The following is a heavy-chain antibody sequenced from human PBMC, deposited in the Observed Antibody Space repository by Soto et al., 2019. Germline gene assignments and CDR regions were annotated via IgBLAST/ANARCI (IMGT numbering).Heavy chain of an antibody. CDR3: ARDLTGATSFAFDI. J-gene: IGHJ3*02. CDR1: GGTFSSYA. V-gene: IGHV1-69*13. D-gene: IGHD1-26*01. Sequence: SVKVSCKASGGTFSSYAISWVRQAPGQGLEWMGGIIPIFGTANYAQKFQGRVTITADESTSSAYMELSSLRSEDTAVYYCARDLTGATSFAFDIWGQGTMVTVSS. CDR2: IIPIFGTA.